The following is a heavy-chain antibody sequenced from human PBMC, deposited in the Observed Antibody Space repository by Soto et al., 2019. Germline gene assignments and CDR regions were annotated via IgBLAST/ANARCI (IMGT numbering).Heavy chain of an antibody. CDR3: ARERPAGDTALDS. CDR2: IWSQGGRD. CDR1: GFPFSSYV. J-gene: IGHJ4*02. D-gene: IGHD4-17*01. Sequence: QVQLVESGGGVVQPGTCLRLSCAASGFPFSSYVMHWVRQAPGKGLQWVAVIWSQGGRDYFGDSKGRFNVSRDGSKNTVSLQVNSLKVEDTGVYFCARERPAGDTALDSWGQGTLVTFSS. V-gene: IGHV3-33*04.